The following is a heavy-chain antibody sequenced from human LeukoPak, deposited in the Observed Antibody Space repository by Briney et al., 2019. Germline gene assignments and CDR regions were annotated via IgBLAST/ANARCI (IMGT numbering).Heavy chain of an antibody. D-gene: IGHD1-14*01. J-gene: IGHJ4*02. V-gene: IGHV3-20*04. CDR3: ARDRMGGTGNFDY. Sequence: GGSLRLSCAASGYSFDDNALSWGRQAPAKGLEWVSTINWNAEYITYADSVRGRFTISREHAKNSVYLQMDSLRVEDTVLYYCARDRMGGTGNFDYWGEGTLVSVSS. CDR1: GYSFDDNA. CDR2: INWNAEYI.